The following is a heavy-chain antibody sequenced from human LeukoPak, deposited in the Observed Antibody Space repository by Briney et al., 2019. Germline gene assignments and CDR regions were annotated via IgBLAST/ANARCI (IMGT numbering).Heavy chain of an antibody. J-gene: IGHJ3*02. CDR1: GFTLSSHG. V-gene: IGHV3-23*01. CDR2: IVASGTRT. Sequence: GGCLRLSCEASGFTLSSHGIDWVRQAPGKGLEWVSGIVASGTRTHYADSVKGRFTIYRDNSKKTVYLQMNSLRAEDTAVYYCAPLVVDTSLVLVGFDIWGQGAMV. CDR3: APLVVDTSLVLVGFDI. D-gene: IGHD5-18*01.